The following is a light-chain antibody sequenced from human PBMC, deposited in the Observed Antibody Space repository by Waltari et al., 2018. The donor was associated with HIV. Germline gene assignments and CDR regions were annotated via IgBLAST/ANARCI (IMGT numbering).Light chain of an antibody. CDR1: SSDVGSYNL. CDR3: CSYAGSNTYVV. CDR2: EVS. J-gene: IGLJ2*01. V-gene: IGLV2-23*02. Sequence: QSALTQSASVSGSPGQSITISCTGTSSDVGSYNLVSWYQQHPGKAPKLLISEVSKRPSGVSHRFSGSKSGNTASLTISGLQAEDEADYYCCSYAGSNTYVVFGGGTKLTVL.